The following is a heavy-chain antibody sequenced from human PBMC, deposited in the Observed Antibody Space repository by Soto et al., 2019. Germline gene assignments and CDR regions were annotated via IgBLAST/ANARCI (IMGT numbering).Heavy chain of an antibody. V-gene: IGHV3-74*01. J-gene: IGHJ4*02. CDR3: VGIQLWIDY. Sequence: VGSLRLSCAASGFTFSSHWMHWVRQAPGKGLVWVSRINTDGSTTNYADYVKGRFTISRDNSKNTLYLQMNSLRAEDTAVYYCVGIQLWIDYWGQGTLVTVSS. D-gene: IGHD5-18*01. CDR1: GFTFSSHW. CDR2: INTDGSTT.